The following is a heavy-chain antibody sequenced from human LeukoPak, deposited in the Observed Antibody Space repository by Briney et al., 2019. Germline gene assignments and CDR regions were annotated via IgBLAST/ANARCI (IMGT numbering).Heavy chain of an antibody. V-gene: IGHV3-23*01. Sequence: TAESLSLSCAASEFTFSNYGMSWIRQAPGKGKGLEWVSGISGGGGGTYYADSVKGRSTISRDYSKNRLYLQMNSLRADVTAVYYCAKGRYTSGRNFDHWGQGTLVTVSS. CDR2: ISGGGGGT. D-gene: IGHD6-19*01. CDR3: AKGRYTSGRNFDH. J-gene: IGHJ4*02. CDR1: EFTFSNYG.